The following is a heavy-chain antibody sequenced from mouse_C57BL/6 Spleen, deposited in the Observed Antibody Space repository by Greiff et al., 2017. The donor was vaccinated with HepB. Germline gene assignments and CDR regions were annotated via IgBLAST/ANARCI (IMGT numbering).Heavy chain of an antibody. D-gene: IGHD4-1*01. J-gene: IGHJ3*01. Sequence: VQLQQSGAELVRPGASVTLSCKASGYTFTDYEMHWVKQTPVHGLEWIGAIDPDTGGTAYNQKFKGKAILTADKSSSTAYMELRSLTSEDSAVYDGTRGGWDGFAYWGQGTRVTVSA. V-gene: IGHV1-15*01. CDR2: IDPDTGGT. CDR3: TRGGWDGFAY. CDR1: GYTFTDYE.